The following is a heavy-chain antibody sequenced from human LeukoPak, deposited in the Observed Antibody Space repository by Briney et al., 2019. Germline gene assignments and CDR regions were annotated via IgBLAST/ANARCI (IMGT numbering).Heavy chain of an antibody. CDR1: GFTFSNYW. D-gene: IGHD5-24*01. Sequence: GGSLRLSCAASGFTFSNYWMSCVRQAPGKGLEWVANIKQDGSDKYYVDSVKGRFTISRDNSKNTLFLQMNSLRAEDTAVYYCAREVQDAYIDPELDYWGPGTLVTVSS. CDR2: IKQDGSDK. V-gene: IGHV3-7*01. CDR3: AREVQDAYIDPELDY. J-gene: IGHJ4*02.